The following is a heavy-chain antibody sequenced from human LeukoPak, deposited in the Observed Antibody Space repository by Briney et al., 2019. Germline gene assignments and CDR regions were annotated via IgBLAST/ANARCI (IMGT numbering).Heavy chain of an antibody. J-gene: IGHJ5*02. CDR2: IRGST. D-gene: IGHD4-17*01. V-gene: IGHV3-23*01. CDR1: GFTFNNYA. Sequence: PGGSLRLSCAASGFTFNNYAMSWVRQAPGKGLEWVSLIRGSTYYADSVKGRFTISRDNSRNTLYLQMNSLRDEDTAVYYCARDYGDYIWFDPWGQGTLVTVSS. CDR3: ARDYGDYIWFDP.